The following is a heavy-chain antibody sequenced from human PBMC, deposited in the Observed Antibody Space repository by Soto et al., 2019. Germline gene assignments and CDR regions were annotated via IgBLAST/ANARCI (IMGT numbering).Heavy chain of an antibody. Sequence: QVQLVQSGAEVKKPGSSVKVSCKASGGTFSSYAISWVRQAPGQGLEWMGGIIPIFGTANYAQKFQGRVTITTDESTSTAYTEQSTLRSEDTAVYHCARHETAMVGFNGMDVWGEGTTGAVSS. CDR2: IIPIFGTA. CDR1: GGTFSSYA. J-gene: IGHJ6*04. CDR3: ARHETAMVGFNGMDV. D-gene: IGHD5-18*01. V-gene: IGHV1-69*05.